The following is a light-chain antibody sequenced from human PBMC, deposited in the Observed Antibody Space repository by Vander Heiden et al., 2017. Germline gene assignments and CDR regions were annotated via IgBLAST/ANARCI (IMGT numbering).Light chain of an antibody. CDR1: QRVLYSSNNKNY. V-gene: IGKV4-1*01. Sequence: DIVMTQSPDSLAVSLGERATINCKSSQRVLYSSNNKNYLTWYQQKPGQPPKLLIYWASTRESGVPDRFSGSGSGTDFTLTISSLQAEDVAVYYCQQYYSTRGHFGQGTKVEIK. J-gene: IGKJ1*01. CDR2: WAS. CDR3: QQYYSTRGH.